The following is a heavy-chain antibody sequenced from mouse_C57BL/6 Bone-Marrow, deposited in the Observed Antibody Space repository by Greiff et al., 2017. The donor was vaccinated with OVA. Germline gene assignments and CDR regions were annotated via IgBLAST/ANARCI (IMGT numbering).Heavy chain of an antibody. J-gene: IGHJ4*01. CDR2: ISSGGDYI. Sequence: EVQGVESGAGLVKPGGSLKLSCAASGFTFSSYAMSWVRQTPEKRLEWVAYISSGGDYIYYADTVKGRVTISRDNARNTLYLQMSSLKSEDTAMYYCTRLLYAMDYWGQGTSVTVSS. V-gene: IGHV5-9-1*02. D-gene: IGHD2-1*01. CDR1: GFTFSSYA. CDR3: TRLLYAMDY.